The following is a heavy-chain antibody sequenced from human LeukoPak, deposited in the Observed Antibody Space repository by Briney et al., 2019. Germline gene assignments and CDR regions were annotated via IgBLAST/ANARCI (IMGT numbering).Heavy chain of an antibody. Sequence: PGGSLRLSCAASGFRFSSYTMNWVRQAPGKGLEWVSSISSGSSNIYYADSVKGRFTISRDNAKNSLYLQMNSLRAEDTAVYYCARDWPTIAAAGTIPEYFQHWGQGTLVTVSS. J-gene: IGHJ1*01. D-gene: IGHD6-13*01. V-gene: IGHV3-21*01. CDR3: ARDWPTIAAAGTIPEYFQH. CDR2: ISSGSSNI. CDR1: GFRFSSYT.